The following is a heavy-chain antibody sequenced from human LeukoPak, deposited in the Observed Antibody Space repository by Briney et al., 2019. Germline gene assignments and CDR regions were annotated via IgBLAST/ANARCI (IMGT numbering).Heavy chain of an antibody. V-gene: IGHV1-2*02. CDR2: INPNSGGT. CDR1: GYTFTGYY. CDR3: AREEDYDDAPRY. Sequence: ASVKLSCKASGYTFTGYYIYWVRQAPGQGLEWMGWINPNSGGTNYAQKFQGRVTMTRDTSISTAYMELSRLRSDDTAVYYCAREEDYDDAPRYWGQGTLVTVSS. J-gene: IGHJ4*02. D-gene: IGHD3-22*01.